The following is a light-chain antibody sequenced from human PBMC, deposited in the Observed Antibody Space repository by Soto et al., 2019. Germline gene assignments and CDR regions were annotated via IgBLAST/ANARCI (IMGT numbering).Light chain of an antibody. CDR1: QSVSSY. V-gene: IGKV3-11*01. Sequence: EIVLTQSPATLSLSPGERATLSCRASQSVSSYLAWYQQKPGQAPRLLIYDASNRATGIPARFSGSESGTEFFLTFSSLGPEDFEVYYCKQCRNWLLTFGGGTKVDIK. CDR2: DAS. J-gene: IGKJ4*01. CDR3: KQCRNWLLT.